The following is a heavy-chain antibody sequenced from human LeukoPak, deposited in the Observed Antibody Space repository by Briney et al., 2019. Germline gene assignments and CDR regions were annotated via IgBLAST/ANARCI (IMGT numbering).Heavy chain of an antibody. CDR3: ARIEGSEATMGD. Sequence: GASVKVSCKTSGYTFARYYIHWVRQAPGQGLDWMGLVRPDGGSTIYAQKFQGRVTMTTDTSTSTVYMELSSLRSDDTAVYYCARIEGSEATMGDWGQGTLVTVSS. CDR1: GYTFARYY. D-gene: IGHD5-12*01. CDR2: VRPDGGST. V-gene: IGHV1-46*01. J-gene: IGHJ4*02.